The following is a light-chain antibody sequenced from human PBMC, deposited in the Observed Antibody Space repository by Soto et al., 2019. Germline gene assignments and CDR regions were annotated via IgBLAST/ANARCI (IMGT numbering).Light chain of an antibody. Sequence: EVVMTQSPATLSVSPGERATLSCRASQTVSSNYLAWCQQRPGQAPRLLIYDTSTRATGVPTRFSGSRSGADFTLTISRLEPEDFAVYYCQQYGSSGTFGQGTKVDIK. CDR2: DTS. CDR3: QQYGSSGT. J-gene: IGKJ1*01. V-gene: IGKV3-20*01. CDR1: QTVSSNY.